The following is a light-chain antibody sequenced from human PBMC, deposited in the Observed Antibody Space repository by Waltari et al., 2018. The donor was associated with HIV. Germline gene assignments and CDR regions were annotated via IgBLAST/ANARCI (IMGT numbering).Light chain of an antibody. Sequence: QSVLTQPPSVSAAPGQKVTISCSGSSSNIGKNFVSWYKQLPGTAPKLLIYEKNKRPSGSPDRFSGSKSGTSATLGITGLQTGDEADYYCGTWDSSLSGVVFGGGTKLTVL. CDR2: EKN. CDR3: GTWDSSLSGVV. J-gene: IGLJ3*02. CDR1: SSNIGKNF. V-gene: IGLV1-51*01.